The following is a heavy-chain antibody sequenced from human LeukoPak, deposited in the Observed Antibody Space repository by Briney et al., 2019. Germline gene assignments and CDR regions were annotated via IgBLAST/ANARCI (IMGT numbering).Heavy chain of an antibody. J-gene: IGHJ4*02. V-gene: IGHV4-39*01. CDR3: ARGRFCSNTSCYADY. Sequence: SETLSLTCTVSGGSISSSSYYWGWIRQPPGKGLEWIGSIYYSGSTYYNPSLKSRVTISVDTSKNQFSLRLSSVTAADTAVYYCARGRFCSNTSCYADYWGQGTLVSVSS. CDR2: IYYSGST. D-gene: IGHD2-2*01. CDR1: GGSISSSSYY.